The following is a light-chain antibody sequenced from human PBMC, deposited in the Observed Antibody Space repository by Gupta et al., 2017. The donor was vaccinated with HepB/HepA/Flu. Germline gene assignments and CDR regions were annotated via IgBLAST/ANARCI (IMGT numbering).Light chain of an antibody. CDR1: TSNIGKNY. J-gene: IGLJ2*01. V-gene: IGLV1-51*01. CDR3: GTWDSSMSAVV. Sequence: SVLTQPPSVSAAPGQNVAISCSGSTSNIGKNYVFWLQQFPGTAPTLLIYENTKRPSGIPDRFSGSKSGTSATLAITGLQTGDETDYYCGTWDSSMSAVVFGGGTKRTVL. CDR2: ENT.